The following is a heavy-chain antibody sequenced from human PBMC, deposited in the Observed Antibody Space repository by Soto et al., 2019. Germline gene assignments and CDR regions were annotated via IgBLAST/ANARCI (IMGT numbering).Heavy chain of an antibody. D-gene: IGHD5-12*01. CDR1: GGTFSSYA. J-gene: IGHJ6*02. Sequence: GASVKVSCKASGGTFSSYAISWVRQAPGQGLEWMGGIIPIFGTANYAQKFQGRVTITADESTSTAYMELSSLRSEDTAVYYCARLSSLNSSYDYYYYGMDVWGQGTTVTVSS. CDR3: ARLSSLNSSYDYYYYGMDV. V-gene: IGHV1-69*13. CDR2: IIPIFGTA.